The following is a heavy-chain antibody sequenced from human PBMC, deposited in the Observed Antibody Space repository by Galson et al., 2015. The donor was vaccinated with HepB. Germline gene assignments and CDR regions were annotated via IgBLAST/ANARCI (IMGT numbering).Heavy chain of an antibody. D-gene: IGHD3-10*01. V-gene: IGHV1-46*01. CDR1: GYTFTSYY. Sequence: SVKVSCKASGYTFTSYYMHWVRQAPGQGLEWMGIINPSGGSTSYAQKFQGRVTTTRDTSTSTVYMELSSLRSEDTAVYYCARSITMVRGVIINGAWFDPWGQGTLVTVSS. CDR2: INPSGGST. J-gene: IGHJ5*02. CDR3: ARSITMVRGVIINGAWFDP.